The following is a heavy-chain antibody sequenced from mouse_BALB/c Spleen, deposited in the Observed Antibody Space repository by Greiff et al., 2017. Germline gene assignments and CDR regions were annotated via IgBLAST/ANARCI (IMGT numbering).Heavy chain of an antibody. CDR2: ISNGGGST. Sequence: EVKLQESGGGLVQPGGSLKLSCAASGFTFSSYTMSWVRQTPEKRLEWVAYISNGGGSTYYPDTVKGRFTISRDNAKNTLYLQMSSLKSEDTAMYYCARQGGGNYLAWFAYWGQGTRVTVSA. D-gene: IGHD2-1*01. J-gene: IGHJ3*01. V-gene: IGHV5-12-2*01. CDR3: ARQGGGNYLAWFAY. CDR1: GFTFSSYT.